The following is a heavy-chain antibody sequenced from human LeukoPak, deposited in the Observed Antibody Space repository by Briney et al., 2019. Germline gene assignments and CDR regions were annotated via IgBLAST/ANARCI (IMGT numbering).Heavy chain of an antibody. Sequence: SETLSLTCTVSGGSLSSYYWNWIRQPAGKGLELIGRIYTSGSTYYNPSLQSRVTMSVDTSKNQFSLKLSSVTAADTAVYYCAWGRQLNFFDLWGQGTLVTVSS. CDR2: IYTSGST. J-gene: IGHJ4*02. V-gene: IGHV4-4*07. CDR1: GGSLSSYY. CDR3: AWGRQLNFFDL. D-gene: IGHD2-2*01.